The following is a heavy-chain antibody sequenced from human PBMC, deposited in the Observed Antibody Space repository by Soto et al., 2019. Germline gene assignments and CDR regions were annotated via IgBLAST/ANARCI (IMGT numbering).Heavy chain of an antibody. J-gene: IGHJ4*02. V-gene: IGHV1-46*01. CDR2: INPSGGST. CDR3: ARDIAVAGYY. CDR1: GYTFTSYG. Sequence: GASVKVSCKASGYTFTSYGISWVRQAPGQGLEWMGIINPSGGSTSYAQKFQGRVTMTRDTSTSTVYMELSSLRSEDTAVYYCARDIAVAGYYWGQGTLVTVSS. D-gene: IGHD6-19*01.